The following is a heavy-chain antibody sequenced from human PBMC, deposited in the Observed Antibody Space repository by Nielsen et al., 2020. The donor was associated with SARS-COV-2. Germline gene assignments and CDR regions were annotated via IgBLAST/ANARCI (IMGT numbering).Heavy chain of an antibody. CDR2: IYSGGST. V-gene: IGHV3-53*01. Sequence: VRQAPGKGLEWVSVIYSGGSTYYADSVKGRFTISRDNAKNSLYLQMNSLRAEDTAVYYCARSIAAPGDAFDIWGQGTMVTVSS. CDR3: ARSIAAPGDAFDI. D-gene: IGHD6-6*01. J-gene: IGHJ3*02.